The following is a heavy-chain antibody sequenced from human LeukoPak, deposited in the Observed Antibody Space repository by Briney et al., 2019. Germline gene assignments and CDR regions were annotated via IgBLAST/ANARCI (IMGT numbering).Heavy chain of an antibody. V-gene: IGHV3-53*01. D-gene: IGHD1-26*01. Sequence: PGGSLRLSCAASGFNVSSNYMSWVRQAPGKGLEWVSVIQNGGRTYYADSVKGRFTVSRDNSQNTVSLQMNSLRDDDTALYYCARVGVGTLEDYFDYWGQGTLVTVSS. CDR1: GFNVSSNY. CDR2: IQNGGRT. J-gene: IGHJ4*02. CDR3: ARVGVGTLEDYFDY.